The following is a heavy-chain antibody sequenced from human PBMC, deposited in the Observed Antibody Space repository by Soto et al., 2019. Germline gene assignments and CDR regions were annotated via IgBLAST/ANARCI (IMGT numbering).Heavy chain of an antibody. V-gene: IGHV4-30-4*01. J-gene: IGHJ2*01. CDR1: GGSISGGVGGLYY. Sequence: QLQLRESGPGLVKPSETLSLTCTVSGGSISGGVGGLYYWSWIRQPPGKGLEWIGYIYDSGSTYYKPTLKSRVTISVDTYKNQFSLRLSSVTAADTAVYYCAREVIPLTTDWYFDLWGRGTLVTVSS. CDR3: AREVIPLTTDWYFDL. CDR2: IYDSGST. D-gene: IGHD4-17*01.